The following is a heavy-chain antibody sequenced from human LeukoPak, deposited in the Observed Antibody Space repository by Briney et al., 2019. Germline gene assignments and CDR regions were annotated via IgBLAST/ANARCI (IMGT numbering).Heavy chain of an antibody. CDR3: ARDLGIAARPVFDH. CDR1: GFTFSNYA. Sequence: GGSLRLSCAASGFTFSNYAMNWVSQAPGKGLEWVSTFSGSGGNTYYADSVKGRFTISRDDSKNTLYLQMDSLRAEDTAVYYCARDLGIAARPVFDHWGQGTLVTVSS. D-gene: IGHD6-6*01. V-gene: IGHV3-23*01. J-gene: IGHJ4*02. CDR2: FSGSGGNT.